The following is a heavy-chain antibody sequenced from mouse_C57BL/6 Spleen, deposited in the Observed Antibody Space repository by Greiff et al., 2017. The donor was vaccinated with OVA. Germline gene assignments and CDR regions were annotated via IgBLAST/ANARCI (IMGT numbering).Heavy chain of an antibody. CDR1: GYTFTDYN. D-gene: IGHD2-1*01. J-gene: IGHJ4*01. V-gene: IGHV1-18*01. Sequence: VQLKQSGPELVKPGASVKIPCKASGYTFTDYNMDWVKQSHGKSLEWIGDINPNNGGTIYNQKFKGKATLTVDKSSSTAYMELRSLTSEDTAVYYCARSYGNYPYYAMDYWGQGTSVTVSS. CDR3: ARSYGNYPYYAMDY. CDR2: INPNNGGT.